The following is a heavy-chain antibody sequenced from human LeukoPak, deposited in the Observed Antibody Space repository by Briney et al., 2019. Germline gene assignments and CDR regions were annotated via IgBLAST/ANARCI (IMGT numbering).Heavy chain of an antibody. CDR3: ARVPAAHLGVWFDP. D-gene: IGHD2-2*01. J-gene: IGHJ5*02. CDR1: GGSFSGYY. V-gene: IGHV4-34*01. CDR2: IYHSGST. Sequence: SETLSLTCAVYGGSFSGYYWSWIRQPPGKGLEWIGYIYHSGSTYYNPSLKSRVTISVDRSKNQFSLKLSSVTAADTAVYYCARVPAAHLGVWFDPWGQGTLVTVSS.